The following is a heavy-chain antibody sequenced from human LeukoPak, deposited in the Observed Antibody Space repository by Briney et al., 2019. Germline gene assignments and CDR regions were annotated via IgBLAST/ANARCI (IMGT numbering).Heavy chain of an antibody. J-gene: IGHJ4*02. CDR1: GGSISSYY. D-gene: IGHD1-26*01. CDR3: ARASIVGATEYYFDY. CDR2: IYYSGST. V-gene: IGHV4-59*01. Sequence: SETLSLTCTVSGGSISSYYWSWIRQPPGKGLEWIGHIYYSGSTNYNPSLKSRVTISVDTSKNQFSLKLSSVTAADTAVYYCARASIVGATEYYFDYWGQGTLVTVSS.